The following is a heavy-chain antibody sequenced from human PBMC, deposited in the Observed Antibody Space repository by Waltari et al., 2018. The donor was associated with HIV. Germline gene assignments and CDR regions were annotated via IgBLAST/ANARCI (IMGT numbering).Heavy chain of an antibody. D-gene: IGHD6-19*01. V-gene: IGHV3-21*01. Sequence: EVQLVESGGGLVKHGGSLRLSCAASGSTFSSYSMNWVGQAPGKGLDWVSSISSSSSYIYYADSVKGRFTISRDNAKNSLYLQMNSLRAEDTAVYYCARDGVAVARYYFDYWGQGTLVTVSS. CDR3: ARDGVAVARYYFDY. J-gene: IGHJ4*02. CDR2: ISSSSSYI. CDR1: GSTFSSYS.